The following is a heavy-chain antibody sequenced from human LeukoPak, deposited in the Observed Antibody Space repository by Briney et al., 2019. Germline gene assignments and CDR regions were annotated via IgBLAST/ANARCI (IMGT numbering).Heavy chain of an antibody. CDR2: IYYSGGT. J-gene: IGHJ4*02. V-gene: IGHV4-39*01. Sequence: SETLSLTCTVSGGSISSSSYYWGWIRPPPGKGLEWIGSIYYSGGTYYNPSLKSRVTISVDTSKNQFSLKLSSATAADTAVYYCARLEVAGTSDYWGQGTLVTVSS. D-gene: IGHD6-19*01. CDR1: GGSISSSSYY. CDR3: ARLEVAGTSDY.